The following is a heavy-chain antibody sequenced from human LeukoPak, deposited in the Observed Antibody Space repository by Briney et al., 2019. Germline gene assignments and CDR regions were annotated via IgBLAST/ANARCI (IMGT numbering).Heavy chain of an antibody. CDR1: GFTFSNYA. CDR3: AKVLITVFGVVRYDAFDV. CDR2: ISDDGGST. V-gene: IGHV3-23*01. Sequence: GGSLRLSCVASGFTFSNYAMSWVRQAPGKGLEWGSAISDDGGSTYYADSVKGRFTISRDNSKNTLYLQMNSLRAEDTAIYYCAKVLITVFGVVRYDAFDVWGQGTMVTVSS. D-gene: IGHD3-3*01. J-gene: IGHJ3*01.